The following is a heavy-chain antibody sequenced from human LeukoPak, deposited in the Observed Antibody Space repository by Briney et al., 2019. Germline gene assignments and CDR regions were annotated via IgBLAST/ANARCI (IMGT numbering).Heavy chain of an antibody. CDR3: ARDRATPLHYDFWSGYYIGEFDY. CDR2: ISAYNGNT. V-gene: IGHV1-18*01. J-gene: IGHJ4*02. D-gene: IGHD3-3*01. CDR1: GYTFTSYG. Sequence: ASVKVSCKASGYTFTSYGISWVRQAPGQGLEWMGWISAYNGNTNYAQKLLGRVTMTTDTSTSTAYMELRSLRSDDTAVYYCARDRATPLHYDFWSGYYIGEFDYWGQGTLVAVSS.